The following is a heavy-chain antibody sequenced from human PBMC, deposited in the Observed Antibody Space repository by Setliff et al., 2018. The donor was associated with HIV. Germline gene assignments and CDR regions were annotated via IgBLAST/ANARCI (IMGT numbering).Heavy chain of an antibody. CDR2: IFNSGSS. V-gene: IGHV4-39*01. CDR1: GGSISNNDYY. Sequence: SETLSLTCSVSGGSISNNDYYWGWIRQSPGKGLVWIGTIFNSGSSYYNPSLESRVTISVDTSQNQFSLRLRSVTAAATAVYYCARHPLTDWYFALWGRGTLVTVSS. J-gene: IGHJ2*01. D-gene: IGHD7-27*01. CDR3: ARHPLTDWYFAL.